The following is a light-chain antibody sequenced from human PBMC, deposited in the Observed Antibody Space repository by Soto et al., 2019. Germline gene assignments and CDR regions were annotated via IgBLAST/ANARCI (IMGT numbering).Light chain of an antibody. CDR2: DVS. J-gene: IGLJ1*01. Sequence: QSALTQPPSASGSLGQSVTISCTGTSSDVGGYNHVSWYQQHPGKAPKLLIYDVSYRPSGVPHRFSGSKSGNTASLTVSGLQAEDETVYYCSSYAGSNSLVFGTGTKLTVL. CDR3: SSYAGSNSLV. CDR1: SSDVGGYNH. V-gene: IGLV2-8*01.